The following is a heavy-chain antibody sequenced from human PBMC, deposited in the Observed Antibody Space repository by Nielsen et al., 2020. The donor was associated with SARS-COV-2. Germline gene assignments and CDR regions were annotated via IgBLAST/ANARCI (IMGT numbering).Heavy chain of an antibody. CDR3: ARGKRSISGAFLTYYYYYMDV. D-gene: IGHD3-3*01. Sequence: RQAPGKGLEWIGEITHTGDASYNPSLKSRVTMSVDTSKSQFSLKLNSVTAADTAVYFCARGKRSISGAFLTYYYYYMDVWGKGTTVTVSS. J-gene: IGHJ6*03. V-gene: IGHV4-34*01. CDR2: ITHTGDA.